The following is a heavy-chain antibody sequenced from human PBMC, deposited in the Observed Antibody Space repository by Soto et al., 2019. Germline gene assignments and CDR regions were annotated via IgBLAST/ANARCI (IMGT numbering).Heavy chain of an antibody. V-gene: IGHV3-30*18. D-gene: IGHD5-12*01. CDR1: GFTFRSYG. CDR2: ISYDGSNK. J-gene: IGHJ4*02. Sequence: GGSLRLSCAASGFTFRSYGMHWVRQAPGKGLEWVAVISYDGSNKYYADSVKGRFTISRDNSKNTLYLQMNSLRAEDTAVYYCAKDRNVDIVATISHWGQGTLVTVSS. CDR3: AKDRNVDIVATISH.